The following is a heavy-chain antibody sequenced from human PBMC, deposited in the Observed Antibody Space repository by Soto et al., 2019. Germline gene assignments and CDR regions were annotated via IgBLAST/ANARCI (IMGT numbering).Heavy chain of an antibody. CDR3: ARDGDCSSTSCLTHFDY. D-gene: IGHD2-2*03. Sequence: ASVKVSCKASGYTFTSYGISWVRQAPGQGLEWMGWISAYNGNTNYAQKLQGRVTMTTDTSTSTAYMELRSLRSDDTAVYYCARDGDCSSTSCLTHFDYWGQGTLVTVSS. CDR1: GYTFTSYG. CDR2: ISAYNGNT. J-gene: IGHJ4*02. V-gene: IGHV1-18*01.